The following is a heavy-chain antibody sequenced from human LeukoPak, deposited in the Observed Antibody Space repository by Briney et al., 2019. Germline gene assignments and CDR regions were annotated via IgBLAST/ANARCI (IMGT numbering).Heavy chain of an antibody. J-gene: IGHJ4*02. CDR3: ARDGVMAGTPPGSYYFDY. CDR1: GGTFSSYA. CDR2: IIPIFGTA. D-gene: IGHD1-7*01. Sequence: RASVKVSCKASGGTFSSYAISWVRQAPGQGLEWMGGIIPIFGTANYAQKFQGRVTITTDESTSTAYMELSSLRSEDTAVYYCARDGVMAGTPPGSYYFDYWGQGTLVTVSS. V-gene: IGHV1-69*05.